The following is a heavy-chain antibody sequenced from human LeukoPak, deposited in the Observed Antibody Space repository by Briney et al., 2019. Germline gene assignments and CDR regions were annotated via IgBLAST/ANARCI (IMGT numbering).Heavy chain of an antibody. J-gene: IGHJ6*02. Sequence: SQTLSLTCTVSGGSIRSGGHYWSWTRQHPGKGMEWIRYIYYSGSTYYNPSLKSRVTISVATSKNQFSLKLSSVTAADTAVYYCARDSPLRYFDWYNYYYGMDVWGQGTTVTVSS. V-gene: IGHV4-31*02. CDR3: ARDSPLRYFDWYNYYYGMDV. CDR1: GGSIRSGGHY. D-gene: IGHD3-9*01. CDR2: IYYSGST.